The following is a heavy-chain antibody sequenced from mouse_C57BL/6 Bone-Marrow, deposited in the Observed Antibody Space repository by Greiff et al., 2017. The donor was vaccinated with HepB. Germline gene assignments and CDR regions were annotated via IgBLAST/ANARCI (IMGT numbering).Heavy chain of an antibody. CDR1: GYTFTSYW. CDR3: ARWGHYYGSSLYFDD. D-gene: IGHD1-1*01. Sequence: VQLQQPGAELVRPGSSVKLSCKASGYTFTSYWMHWVKQRPIQGLEWIGNIDPSDSETHYNQKFKDKATLTVDKSSSTAYMQLSSLTSEDSAVYYCARWGHYYGSSLYFDDWGQGTTLTVSS. V-gene: IGHV1-52*01. CDR2: IDPSDSET. J-gene: IGHJ2*01.